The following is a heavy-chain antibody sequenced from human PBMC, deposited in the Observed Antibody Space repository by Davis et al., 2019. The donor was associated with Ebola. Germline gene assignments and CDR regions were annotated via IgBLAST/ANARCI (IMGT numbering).Heavy chain of an antibody. CDR3: ARIVWWYRRFDP. CDR1: GGSISSSNW. V-gene: IGHV4-4*02. J-gene: IGHJ5*02. Sequence: MPSETLSLTCAVSGGSISSSNWWSWVRQPPGKGLEWIGEIYHSGSTNYNPSLKSRVTISVDTSKNQFSLKLSSVTAADTAVYYCARIVWWYRRFDPWGQGTLVTVSS. CDR2: IYHSGST. D-gene: IGHD2-15*01.